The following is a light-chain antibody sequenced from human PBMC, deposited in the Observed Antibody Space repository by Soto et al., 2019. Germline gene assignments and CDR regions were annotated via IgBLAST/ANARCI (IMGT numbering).Light chain of an antibody. CDR2: DTS. Sequence: EIVLTQSPGTLSLSPGERATLSCRASQSVSSSLAWYQQRPGQAPRLLIYDTSTRAPGIAARFSGSGSGTEFTLTINSLQSEDVAVYYCQQYVHWPPGTFGQGTKVDIK. CDR1: QSVSSS. V-gene: IGKV3-15*01. J-gene: IGKJ1*01. CDR3: QQYVHWPPGT.